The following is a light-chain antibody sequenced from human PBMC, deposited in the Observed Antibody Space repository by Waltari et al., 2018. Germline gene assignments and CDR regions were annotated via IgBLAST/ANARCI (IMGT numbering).Light chain of an antibody. CDR3: QQYGNSGS. CDR2: AAS. CDR1: QTVTRSY. Sequence: EIVLTQSPATLSLSPGETATLSCRASQTVTRSYLTWYQHKPGQAPRLLIYAASSRASGVPDRFSGSGSGTEFTLTISRLEPEDFAVYYCQQYGNSGSFGPGTTVDI. V-gene: IGKV3-20*01. J-gene: IGKJ3*01.